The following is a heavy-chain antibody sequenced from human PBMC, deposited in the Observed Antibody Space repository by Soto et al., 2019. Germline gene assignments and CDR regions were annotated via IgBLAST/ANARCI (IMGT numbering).Heavy chain of an antibody. V-gene: IGHV1-69*01. CDR1: GGTFSSYA. CDR2: IIPIFGTA. J-gene: IGHJ6*02. CDR3: ARGGITMVRGVIRDYYYGMDV. D-gene: IGHD3-10*01. Sequence: QVQLVQSGAEVKKPGSSVKVSCKASGGTFSSYAISWVRQAPGQGLEWMGGIIPIFGTANYAQKFQGRDTITADEPTSTAYMELSSLRPEDTAVYYCARGGITMVRGVIRDYYYGMDVWGQGTTVTVSS.